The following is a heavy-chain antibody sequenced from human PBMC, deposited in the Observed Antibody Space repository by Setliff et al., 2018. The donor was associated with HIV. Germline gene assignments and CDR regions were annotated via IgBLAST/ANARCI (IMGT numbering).Heavy chain of an antibody. CDR1: GYSFSRYW. V-gene: IGHV5-51*01. CDR3: ARHPIHTYGYGAFDF. D-gene: IGHD5-18*01. J-gene: IGHJ4*02. CDR2: IYPGDSSS. Sequence: GESLKISCEGSGYSFSRYWIGWVRQMPGKGLEWMGVIYPGDSSSKYSPSFQGQVTISVDTSISTAYLQWNSLKASDTAIYYCARHPIHTYGYGAFDFWGRGTLVTVAS.